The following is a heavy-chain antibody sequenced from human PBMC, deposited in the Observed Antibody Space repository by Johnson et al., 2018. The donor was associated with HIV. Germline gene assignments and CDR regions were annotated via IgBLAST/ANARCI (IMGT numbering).Heavy chain of an antibody. CDR2: ISSSGSTV. J-gene: IGHJ3*02. Sequence: QEQLVESGGGLVKPGGSLRLSCAASGFSFSDYYMSWIRQAPGKGPEWVSYISSSGSTVYYADSVKGRFTISRDNAQNSLYLQMNSLRAEDTAVYYCATRDPTHRPGVFDIWGQGTMVTVSS. CDR3: ATRDPTHRPGVFDI. CDR1: GFSFSDYY. V-gene: IGHV3-11*04. D-gene: IGHD1-14*01.